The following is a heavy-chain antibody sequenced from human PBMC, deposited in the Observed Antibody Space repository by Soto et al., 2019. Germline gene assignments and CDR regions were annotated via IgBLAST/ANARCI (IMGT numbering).Heavy chain of an antibody. CDR1: GLTFSDHY. D-gene: IGHD2-15*01. CDR2: TRNKTKVYTT. Sequence: GGTLRHSYAASGLTFSDHYMDWVRQAPGKVMKWVGRTRNKTKVYTTEYAASVKGRFTISRDDSQDSLYLQMNSLKTEDTAVYYCARGYCDTSTCYSGFYWGQGTLVTVSS. CDR3: ARGYCDTSTCYSGFY. J-gene: IGHJ4*02. V-gene: IGHV3-72*01.